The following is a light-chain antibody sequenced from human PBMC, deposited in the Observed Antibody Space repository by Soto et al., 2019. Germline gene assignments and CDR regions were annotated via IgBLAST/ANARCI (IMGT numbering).Light chain of an antibody. CDR3: QQYGGSPHA. CDR1: QSVSSGY. V-gene: IGKV3-20*01. CDR2: GAS. J-gene: IGKJ2*01. Sequence: EIVLTQSPGTLSLSPGERATLSCRASQSVSSGYLAWYQQKPGQAPRLLIYGASNSATGIPDRFSGSGSGTDFTLSISRLEPEDFAVYYCQQYGGSPHAFGQGTKLEIK.